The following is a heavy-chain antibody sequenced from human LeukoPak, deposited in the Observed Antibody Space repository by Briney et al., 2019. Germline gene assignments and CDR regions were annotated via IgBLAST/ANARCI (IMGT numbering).Heavy chain of an antibody. Sequence: GGSLRLSCAASGFTFSSYWMSWVRRAPGKGLEWVANIKQDGSEKYYVDSVKGRFTISRDNAKNSLYLQMNSLRAEDTAVYYCARDPKLVVAATEDAFDIWGQGTMVTVSS. CDR2: IKQDGSEK. D-gene: IGHD2-15*01. V-gene: IGHV3-7*01. CDR1: GFTFSSYW. CDR3: ARDPKLVVAATEDAFDI. J-gene: IGHJ3*02.